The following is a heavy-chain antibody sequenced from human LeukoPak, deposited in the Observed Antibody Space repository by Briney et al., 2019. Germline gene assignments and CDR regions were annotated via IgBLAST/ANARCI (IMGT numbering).Heavy chain of an antibody. CDR2: IKEDGSQI. Sequence: GGSLRLSCAASAFTFSNYWMSWVRQPPGNGLEWVAYIKEDGSQINYVDSVKGRFTISRDNAKYSLYLQLNSLTVDDTAVYYCATDRGYSTFDYWGQGTLVTVYS. V-gene: IGHV3-7*01. J-gene: IGHJ4*02. CDR1: AFTFSNYW. D-gene: IGHD4-23*01. CDR3: ATDRGYSTFDY.